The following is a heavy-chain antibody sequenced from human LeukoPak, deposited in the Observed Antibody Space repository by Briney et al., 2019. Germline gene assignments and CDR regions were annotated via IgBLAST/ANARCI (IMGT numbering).Heavy chain of an antibody. V-gene: IGHV3-20*04. CDR3: AREGHIVAVASLVY. D-gene: IGHD2-15*01. CDR1: GFNFDGYG. J-gene: IGHJ4*02. CDR2: LNRNGDKT. Sequence: GGSLRLSCAASGFNFDGYGMNWVRQAPGKGLEWVAGLNRNGDKTGYADSVKGRFTISRDNAKSSLYLQMNSLRAEDTALYFCAREGHIVAVASLVYWGPGTLVTVSS.